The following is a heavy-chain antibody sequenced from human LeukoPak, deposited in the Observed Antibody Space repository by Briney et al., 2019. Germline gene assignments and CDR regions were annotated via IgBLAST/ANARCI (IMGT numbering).Heavy chain of an antibody. J-gene: IGHJ4*02. CDR1: GGSISDNY. Sequence: SETLSLTCTVSGGSISDNYWSWIRQPPGKGLEWIGYAYYRGHTNYNSSLKSRVTMSLDTSKSQFSLRLSSVTAADTAVYFCARHPFATPFDYWGPGTLVTVSS. CDR2: AYYRGHT. CDR3: ARHPFATPFDY. D-gene: IGHD2-15*01. V-gene: IGHV4-59*08.